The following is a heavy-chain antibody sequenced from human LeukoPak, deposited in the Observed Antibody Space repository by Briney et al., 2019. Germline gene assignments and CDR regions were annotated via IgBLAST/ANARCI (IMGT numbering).Heavy chain of an antibody. CDR1: GFTFSSYE. D-gene: IGHD2-8*01. CDR2: ISASSNYI. Sequence: PGGSLRLSCAASGFTFSSYEMNWVRQAPGKGLKWVSFISASSNYIYYADSVKGRFTISRDNAQNSLYLQMNSLRAEDTAVYFCARVVNGYVDYCGQGTLVTVSS. CDR3: ARVVNGYVDY. J-gene: IGHJ4*02. V-gene: IGHV3-21*06.